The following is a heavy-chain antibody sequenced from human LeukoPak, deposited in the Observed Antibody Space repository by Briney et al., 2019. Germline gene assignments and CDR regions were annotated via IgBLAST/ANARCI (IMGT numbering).Heavy chain of an antibody. V-gene: IGHV1-2*02. CDR1: GYTFTSYD. CDR3: ARAQVYCSGGGCPYFDY. J-gene: IGHJ4*02. D-gene: IGHD2-15*01. Sequence: ASVKVSCKASGYTFTSYDINWVRQAPGQGLEWMGWINPNSGGTNYAQKFQGRITMTRDTSISTAYMELSRLRSDDTAVYYCARAQVYCSGGGCPYFDYWGQRTLVTVSS. CDR2: INPNSGGT.